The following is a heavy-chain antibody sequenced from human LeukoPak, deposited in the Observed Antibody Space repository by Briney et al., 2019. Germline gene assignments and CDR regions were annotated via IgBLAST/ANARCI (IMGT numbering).Heavy chain of an antibody. J-gene: IGHJ6*02. V-gene: IGHV4-4*07. CDR3: ARGLEATLASGMDV. CDR2: IYSTGIT. D-gene: IGHD5-12*01. Sequence: SETLSLTCTVSGGSISSYYWSWIRQPAGKGLEWIGRIYSTGITNYNPSLKSRVTMSVDTSKNQFSLKLSSVTAADTAVYYCARGLEATLASGMDVWGQGTTVTVSS. CDR1: GGSISSYY.